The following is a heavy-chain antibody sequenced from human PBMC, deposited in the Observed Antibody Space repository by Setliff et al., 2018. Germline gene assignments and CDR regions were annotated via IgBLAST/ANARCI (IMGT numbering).Heavy chain of an antibody. CDR2: IKEDENMM. D-gene: IGHD3-10*01. J-gene: IGHJ6*03. CDR1: GYTFTGQY. CDR3: ARAQGYDSGTYWGVDYYYYMDV. V-gene: IGHV3-7*05. Sequence: SCKASGYTFTGQYMPWVRQAHGQGLEWRASIKEDENMMYYVDSVKGRFTISTDNAKMSLYLQMNSLRVDDTAVYYCARAQGYDSGTYWGVDYYYYMDVWGKGTTVTVSS.